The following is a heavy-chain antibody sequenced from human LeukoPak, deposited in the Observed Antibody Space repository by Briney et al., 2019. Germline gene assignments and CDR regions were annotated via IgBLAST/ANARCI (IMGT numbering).Heavy chain of an antibody. D-gene: IGHD5-12*01. Sequence: GGSLRLSCAASGFTFSSYSMNWVRQAPGKGLEWVSSISSSSSYIYYADSVKGRFTISRDNAKNSLYLQMNSLRAEDTAVYYCARYFSLDIVAYMDAWGKGTTVTVSS. CDR3: ARYFSLDIVAYMDA. J-gene: IGHJ6*04. CDR2: ISSSSSYI. V-gene: IGHV3-21*01. CDR1: GFTFSSYS.